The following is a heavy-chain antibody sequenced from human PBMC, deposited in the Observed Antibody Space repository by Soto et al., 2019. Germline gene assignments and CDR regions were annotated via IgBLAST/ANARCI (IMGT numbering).Heavy chain of an antibody. Sequence: QVQLQQWGAGLLKPSETLSLTCAVYGGSFSGFYWSCIRQPPGKGLEWIGEINHSGSTNYNPSLKGRVTISVDTSKNQFSLKLSSVTAADTAVYYCARGGRITIFGVAKNIDYWGQGTLVTVSS. J-gene: IGHJ4*02. CDR1: GGSFSGFY. CDR3: ARGGRITIFGVAKNIDY. V-gene: IGHV4-34*01. D-gene: IGHD3-3*01. CDR2: INHSGST.